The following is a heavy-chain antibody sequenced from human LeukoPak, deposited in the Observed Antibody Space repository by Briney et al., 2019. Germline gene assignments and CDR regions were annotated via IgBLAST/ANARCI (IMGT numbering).Heavy chain of an antibody. D-gene: IGHD3-9*01. CDR2: FDPEDGET. CDR3: ATAGTLTGYSIPSYYYFYMDV. Sequence: GASVKVSCKASGYTFTSYGISWVRQAPGKGLEWMGGFDPEDGETIYAQKFQGRVTMTEDTSTDTAYMELSSLRSEDSAVYYCATAGTLTGYSIPSYYYFYMDVWGKGTTVTISS. V-gene: IGHV1-24*01. CDR1: GYTFTSYG. J-gene: IGHJ6*03.